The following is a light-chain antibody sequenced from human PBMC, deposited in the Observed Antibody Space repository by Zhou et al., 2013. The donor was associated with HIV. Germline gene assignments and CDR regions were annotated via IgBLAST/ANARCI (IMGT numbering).Light chain of an antibody. Sequence: DIQLTQSPSTLSASVGDRVTITCRASQSINTYLAWYQQKPGKAPNLLIYKASSLESGVPPRFSGSGSGTEFTLTISSLQPDDFATYYCQQYQSYSPYTFGQGTKLEIK. CDR1: QSINTY. V-gene: IGKV1-5*03. CDR3: QQYQSYSPYT. CDR2: KAS. J-gene: IGKJ2*01.